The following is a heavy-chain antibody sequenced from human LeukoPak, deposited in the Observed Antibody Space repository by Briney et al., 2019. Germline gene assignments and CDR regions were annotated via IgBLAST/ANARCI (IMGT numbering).Heavy chain of an antibody. Sequence: GGSLRLSCAASGLTFNRNAISWVRQAPGKGLEWVSTIGGNGDKTFYADSVKARFTISRDNSKNMLHLQMSSLTGEDTALYYCVRRGDASSGWGDHDYWGQGALVTVSS. CDR3: VRRGDASSGWGDHDY. CDR1: GLTFNRNA. D-gene: IGHD6-19*01. V-gene: IGHV3-23*01. J-gene: IGHJ4*02. CDR2: IGGNGDKT.